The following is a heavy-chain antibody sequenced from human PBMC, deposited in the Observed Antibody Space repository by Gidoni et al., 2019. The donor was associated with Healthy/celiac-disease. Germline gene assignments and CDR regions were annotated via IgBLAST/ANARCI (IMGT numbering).Heavy chain of an antibody. CDR2: FDPEDGET. J-gene: IGHJ5*02. D-gene: IGHD3-10*01. V-gene: IGHV1-24*01. CDR1: GYTLTDLS. CDR3: ATGRGATMVRGDAGWFDP. Sequence: QVQLVQSGAEVKKPGASVKVSCKVSGYTLTDLSMHGVRQAPGNGLEWMGGFDPEDGETSYAQKYQGRVTMTEYTSTDTAYMELSSLRSEDTAVYYCATGRGATMVRGDAGWFDPWGQGTLVTVSS.